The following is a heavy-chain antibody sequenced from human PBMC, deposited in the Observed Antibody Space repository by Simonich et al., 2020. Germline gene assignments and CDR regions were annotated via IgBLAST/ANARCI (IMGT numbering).Heavy chain of an antibody. V-gene: IGHV4-39*01. CDR1: GGPISSSSYY. CDR3: ARHAGFAFDI. D-gene: IGHD6-13*01. CDR2: IYYSGST. Sequence: QLQLQESGPGLVKPSETLSLTCTVSGGPISSSSYYWGWIRQPPGKGREWIGSIYYSGSTNYNPSLKSRVTISVDTSKNQFSLKLSSVTAADTAVYYCARHAGFAFDIWGQGTMVTVSS. J-gene: IGHJ3*02.